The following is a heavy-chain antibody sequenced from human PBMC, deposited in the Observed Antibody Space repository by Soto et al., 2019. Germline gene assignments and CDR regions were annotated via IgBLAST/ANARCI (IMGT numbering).Heavy chain of an antibody. V-gene: IGHV4-59*01. J-gene: IGHJ4*02. CDR1: GDSISSYY. CDR2: IYYSGST. CDR3: AREGSSSWYDY. D-gene: IGHD6-13*01. Sequence: PSETLSLTCTVSGDSISSYYWSWIRQPPGKGLEWIGYIYYSGSTNYNPSLKSRVTISVDTSKNQFSLKLSSVTAADTAVYYCAREGSSSWYDYWGQGTLVTVSS.